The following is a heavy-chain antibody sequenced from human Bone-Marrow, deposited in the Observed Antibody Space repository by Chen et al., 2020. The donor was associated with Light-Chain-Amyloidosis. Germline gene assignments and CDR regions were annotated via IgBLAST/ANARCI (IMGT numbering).Heavy chain of an antibody. J-gene: IGHJ6*02. V-gene: IGHV1-69*01. CDR3: ARGAYCSGGSCYSYYYYGMDV. D-gene: IGHD2-15*01. Sequence: QVQLVQSGAEVKKPGSSVKVSCKASGGTFSSYAISWVRQAPGQGLEWMGGIIPIFGTANYAQKFQGRVTITADGSTSTAYMELSSLRSEDTAVYYCARGAYCSGGSCYSYYYYGMDVWGQGTTVTVSS. CDR1: GGTFSSYA. CDR2: IIPIFGTA.